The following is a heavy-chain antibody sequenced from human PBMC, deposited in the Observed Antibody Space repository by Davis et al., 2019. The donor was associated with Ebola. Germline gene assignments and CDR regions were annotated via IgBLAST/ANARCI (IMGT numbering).Heavy chain of an antibody. CDR3: ARGGRYCISTSCPFDY. CDR1: GFTFRTYS. V-gene: IGHV3-21*01. Sequence: PGGSLRLSCVASGFTFRTYSMSWVRQAPGKGLEWASSISSDSDYIYYADSAKGRFTISRDNAKNSLYLQMNSLRAEDTAVYYCARGGRYCISTSCPFDYWGQGTLVTVSS. J-gene: IGHJ4*02. D-gene: IGHD2-2*01. CDR2: ISSDSDYI.